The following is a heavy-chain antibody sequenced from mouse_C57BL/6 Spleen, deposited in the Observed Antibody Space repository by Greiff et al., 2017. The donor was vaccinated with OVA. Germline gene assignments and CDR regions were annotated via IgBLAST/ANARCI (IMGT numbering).Heavy chain of an antibody. J-gene: IGHJ1*03. Sequence: VQLKESGPELVKPGASVKISCKASGYAFSSSWMNWVKQRPGKGLEWIGRIYPGDGDTNYNGKFKGKATLTADKSSSTAYMQLSSLTSEDSAVYFCARSITFYFDVWGTGTTVTVSS. CDR3: ARSITFYFDV. V-gene: IGHV1-82*01. D-gene: IGHD1-1*01. CDR1: GYAFSSSW. CDR2: IYPGDGDT.